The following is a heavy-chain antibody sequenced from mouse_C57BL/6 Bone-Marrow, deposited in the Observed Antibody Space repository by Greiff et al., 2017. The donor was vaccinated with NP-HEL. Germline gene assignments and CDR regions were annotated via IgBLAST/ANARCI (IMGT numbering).Heavy chain of an antibody. V-gene: IGHV5-9-1*02. Sequence: EVKLVESGEGLVKPGGSLKLSCAASGFTFSSYAMSWVRQTPEKRLEWVAYISSGGDYIYYADTVKGRFTISRDNARNTLYLLMSSLKSEDTAMYYCTRSPYLYYFDYWGQGTTLTVSS. CDR2: ISSGGDYI. CDR3: TRSPYLYYFDY. CDR1: GFTFSSYA. D-gene: IGHD6-5*01. J-gene: IGHJ2*01.